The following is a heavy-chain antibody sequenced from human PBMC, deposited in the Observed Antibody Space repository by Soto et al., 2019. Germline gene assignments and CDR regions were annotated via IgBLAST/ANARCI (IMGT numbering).Heavy chain of an antibody. CDR3: ARDQRYYGSSALDY. CDR2: ISYDGSNK. D-gene: IGHD3-10*01. Sequence: PGGSLRLSCAASGFTFSSYAMHWVRQAPGKGLEWVAVISYDGSNKYYAGSVKGRFTISRDNSKNTLYLQMNSLRAEDTAVCYCARDQRYYGSSALDYWGQGTLVTVSS. CDR1: GFTFSSYA. J-gene: IGHJ4*02. V-gene: IGHV3-30-3*01.